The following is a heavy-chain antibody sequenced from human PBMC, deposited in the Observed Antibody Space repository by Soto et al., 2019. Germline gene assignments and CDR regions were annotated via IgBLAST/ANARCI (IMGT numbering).Heavy chain of an antibody. D-gene: IGHD6-19*01. Sequence: PGGSLRLSCEASGFTLSSYWMSWIRQAPGKGLEWVANTRQDGGQSYLVDSVQGRFTISRDNAKNSVYLQMNSLRAEATAVYYCVSDGSTGWHFDSWGQGTLVTVSS. J-gene: IGHJ4*02. CDR2: TRQDGGQS. CDR1: GFTLSSYW. CDR3: VSDGSTGWHFDS. V-gene: IGHV3-7*01.